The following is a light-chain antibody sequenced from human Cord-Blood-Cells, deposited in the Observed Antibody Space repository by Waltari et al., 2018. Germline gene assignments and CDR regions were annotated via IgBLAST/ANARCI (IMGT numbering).Light chain of an antibody. J-gene: IGKJ1*01. CDR2: AAS. Sequence: DIQMTQSPSSLSASVGDRVTITCRASQSISSYLNWYQQKPGKAPKLLIYAASSLQSGVPSRFSGSGSGTDFTLTISSLQPEDFATYYCQQSYSTPRTVGQGP. V-gene: IGKV1-39*01. CDR1: QSISSY. CDR3: QQSYSTPRT.